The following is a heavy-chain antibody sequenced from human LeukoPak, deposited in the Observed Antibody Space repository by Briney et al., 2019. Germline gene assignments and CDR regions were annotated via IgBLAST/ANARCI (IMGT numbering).Heavy chain of an antibody. V-gene: IGHV3-48*04. J-gene: IGHJ6*02. CDR2: ISSSGSTI. CDR3: ASTADTAMAAPYYYYGMDV. CDR1: GFTFSSYS. D-gene: IGHD5-18*01. Sequence: GALRLSCAASGFTFSSYSMNWVRQAPGKGLEWVSYISSSGSTIYYADSVKGRFTISRDNAKNSLYLQMNSLRAEDTAVYYCASTADTAMAAPYYYYGMDVWGQGTTVTVSS.